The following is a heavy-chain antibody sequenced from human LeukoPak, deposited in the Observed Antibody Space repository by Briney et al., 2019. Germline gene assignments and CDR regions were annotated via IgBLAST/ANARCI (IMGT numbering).Heavy chain of an antibody. J-gene: IGHJ4*02. CDR1: GYSFTSYW. D-gene: IGHD6-13*01. CDR2: IYPGDSDT. CDR3: ARLGAAAGIYYFDY. Sequence: GESLKISCKASGYSFTSYWSGWVRQIPGNGREWMGIIYPGDSDTRYSPSFQGQVTISADKSISTAYLQWSSLKASDTAMYYCARLGAAAGIYYFDYWGQGTLVTVSA. V-gene: IGHV5-51*01.